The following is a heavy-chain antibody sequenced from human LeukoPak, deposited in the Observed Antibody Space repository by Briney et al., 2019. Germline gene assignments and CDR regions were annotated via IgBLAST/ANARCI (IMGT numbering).Heavy chain of an antibody. CDR3: TTPGYSSGWWPLRYYYMDV. CDR2: IKSKTDGGTT. J-gene: IGHJ6*03. CDR1: GFTFNNAW. V-gene: IGHV3-15*01. D-gene: IGHD6-19*01. Sequence: GGSLRLSCAASGFTFNNAWMSWVRQAPGKGLEWVGRIKSKTDGGTTDYAAPVKGRFTISRDDSKNTLYLQMNSLKTEDTAVYYCTTPGYSSGWWPLRYYYMDVWGKGTTVTVSS.